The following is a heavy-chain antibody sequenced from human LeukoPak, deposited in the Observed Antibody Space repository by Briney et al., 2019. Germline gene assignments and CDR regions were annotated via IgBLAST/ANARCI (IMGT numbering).Heavy chain of an antibody. CDR3: AKNGYQLLGPTGAFGI. V-gene: IGHV1-69*13. J-gene: IGHJ3*02. CDR1: GGTFSNYA. D-gene: IGHD2-2*01. CDR2: IIPIFGTA. Sequence: SVKVSCKASGGTFSNYAINWVRQAPGQGLEWMGGIIPIFGTANYQQKFQGRVTITADESTSTAYMSLSSLRFEDTAVYYCAKNGYQLLGPTGAFGIWGQGTMVTVSS.